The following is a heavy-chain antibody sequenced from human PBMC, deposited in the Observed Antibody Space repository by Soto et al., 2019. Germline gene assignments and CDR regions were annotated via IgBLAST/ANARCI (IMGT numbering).Heavy chain of an antibody. D-gene: IGHD6-6*01. CDR3: ARFFFDSSSSHIDY. Sequence: ASVKVSCKASGGTFSSYAISWVRRARGQGLEWMGGIIPIFGTANYAQKFQGRVTITADESTSTAYMELSSLRSEDTAVYYCARFFFDSSSSHIDYWGQGTLVTVSS. V-gene: IGHV1-69*13. CDR1: GGTFSSYA. CDR2: IIPIFGTA. J-gene: IGHJ4*02.